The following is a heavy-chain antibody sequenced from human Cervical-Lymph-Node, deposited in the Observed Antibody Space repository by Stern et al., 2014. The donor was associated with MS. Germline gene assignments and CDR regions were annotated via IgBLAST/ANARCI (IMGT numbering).Heavy chain of an antibody. D-gene: IGHD4-17*01. CDR1: GFSLSTSGVG. CDR2: IYWDDDE. J-gene: IGHJ6*02. Sequence: QVTLRESGPTLVKPTQTLTLTCTFSGFSLSTSGVGVGWIRQPPGKALEWLAVIYWDDDERYSPSLKSRLTITKDTSKNQVVLTMANMDPVDTATYYGAHPTVTFDEAYGLDVGGQGTTVTVS. V-gene: IGHV2-5*02. CDR3: AHPTVTFDEAYGLDV.